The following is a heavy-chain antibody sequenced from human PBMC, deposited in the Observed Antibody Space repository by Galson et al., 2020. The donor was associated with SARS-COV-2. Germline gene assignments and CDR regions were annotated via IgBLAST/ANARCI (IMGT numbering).Heavy chain of an antibody. CDR2: ISWNSGSI. J-gene: IGHJ6*03. CDR3: ATLIELMDV. V-gene: IGHV3-9*01. Sequence: GGSLRLSCAASGFTFDDYAMHWVRQAPGKGLEWVSGISWNSGSIGYADSVKGRFTISRDNAKNSLYLQMNSLRAEDTALYYCATLIELMDVGGKATTVTVSS. D-gene: IGHD1-26*01. CDR1: GFTFDDYA.